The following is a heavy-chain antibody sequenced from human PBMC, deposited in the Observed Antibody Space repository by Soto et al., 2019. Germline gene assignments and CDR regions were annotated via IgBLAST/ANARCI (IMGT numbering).Heavy chain of an antibody. V-gene: IGHV3-72*01. CDR1: GFTFSDHY. Sequence: EVQLVESGGGLVQPGGSLRLSCAASGFTFSDHYMDWVRQAPGKGLEWVGRTRNKANSYATEYAASVKGRFTISRDDSKNSLYLQMNSLKTEDTAVYYCASSLGYCSSTTCHHYYFDYWGQEPWSPSPQ. CDR3: ASSLGYCSSTTCHHYYFDY. D-gene: IGHD2-2*01. CDR2: TRNKANSYAT. J-gene: IGHJ4*01.